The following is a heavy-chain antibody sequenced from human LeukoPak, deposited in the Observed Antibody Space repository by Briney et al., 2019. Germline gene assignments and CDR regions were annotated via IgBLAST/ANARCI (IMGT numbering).Heavy chain of an antibody. J-gene: IGHJ4*02. Sequence: PGGSLRLSCAASGFTFSSYGMHWVRQAPGKGLEWVAVIWYGGSNKYYADSVKGRFTISRDNSKNTLYLQMNSLRAEDTAVYYCAKGNYDSSGYYYFDYWGQGTLVTVSS. CDR1: GFTFSSYG. D-gene: IGHD3-22*01. CDR3: AKGNYDSSGYYYFDY. V-gene: IGHV3-33*06. CDR2: IWYGGSNK.